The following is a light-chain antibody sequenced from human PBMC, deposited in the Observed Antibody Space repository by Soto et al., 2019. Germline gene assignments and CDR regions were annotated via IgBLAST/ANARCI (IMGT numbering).Light chain of an antibody. J-gene: IGKJ5*01. Sequence: ELLLTHSPGTLSLSPGDRATASCRASQSVSSSYLAWYQQKPGQAPRLLIYGASSRPAGIPDRFSGSGSGTDFTLTISRLEPEDFAVYYCQQYGSSSTFGQGTRLEIK. V-gene: IGKV3-20*01. CDR1: QSVSSSY. CDR2: GAS. CDR3: QQYGSSST.